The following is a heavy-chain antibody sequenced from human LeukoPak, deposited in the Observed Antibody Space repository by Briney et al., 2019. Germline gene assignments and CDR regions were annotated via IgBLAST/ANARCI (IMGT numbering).Heavy chain of an antibody. J-gene: IGHJ4*02. CDR3: ARAFGVTTCRDY. Sequence: PSETLSLTCAVYGGSFSGYYWSWIRQPPGKGLEWIGEINHSGSTNYNPSLKSRVTISVDTSKNQFSLKLSSVTAADTTVYYCARAFGVTTCRDYWGPGTLFDVSS. CDR2: INHSGST. D-gene: IGHD1-1*01. CDR1: GGSFSGYY. V-gene: IGHV4-34*01.